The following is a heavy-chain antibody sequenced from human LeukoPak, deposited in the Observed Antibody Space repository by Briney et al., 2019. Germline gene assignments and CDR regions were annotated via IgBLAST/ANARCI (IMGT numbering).Heavy chain of an antibody. CDR3: AKFSIAGRVGATVAFDY. CDR1: GFTFSSYG. Sequence: PGGSLRLSCAASGFTFSSYGMSWVRQAPGKGLEWVSAISGSGGSTYYADSVKGRFTISRDNSKNTLYLQMNSLRAEDTAVYYCAKFSIAGRVGATVAFDYWGQGTLVTVSS. J-gene: IGHJ4*02. D-gene: IGHD1-26*01. V-gene: IGHV3-23*01. CDR2: ISGSGGST.